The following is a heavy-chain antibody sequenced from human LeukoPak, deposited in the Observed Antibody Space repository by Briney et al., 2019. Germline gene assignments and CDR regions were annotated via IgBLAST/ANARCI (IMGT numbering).Heavy chain of an antibody. Sequence: GGSLRLSCAASGFTFSSYAIHWVRQAPGKGLEWVAVIAYGGSYKHHADSLRGRFTISRDNSRDTLYLQINSLRPEDTALYYCARNKAITAFFGMDVWGQGTTVIVSS. V-gene: IGHV3-30*04. J-gene: IGHJ6*02. CDR3: ARNKAITAFFGMDV. CDR2: IAYGGSYK. D-gene: IGHD2/OR15-2a*01. CDR1: GFTFSSYA.